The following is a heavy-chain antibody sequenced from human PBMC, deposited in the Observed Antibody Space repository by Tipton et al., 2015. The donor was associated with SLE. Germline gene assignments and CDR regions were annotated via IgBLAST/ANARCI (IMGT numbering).Heavy chain of an antibody. CDR2: VHYSGST. CDR3: ATSPLTL. Sequence: TLSLTCTVSGGSISSYYWSWIRQPPGKGLEWIGYVHYSGSTNHNPSLKSRATISLDTSKNQFSLKVTSVTAADTAVYYCATSPLTLWGQGTLVTVSS. CDR1: GGSISSYY. V-gene: IGHV4-59*01. D-gene: IGHD2-2*01. J-gene: IGHJ4*02.